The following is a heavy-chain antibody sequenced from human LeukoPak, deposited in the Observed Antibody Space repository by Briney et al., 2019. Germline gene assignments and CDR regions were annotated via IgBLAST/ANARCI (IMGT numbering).Heavy chain of an antibody. D-gene: IGHD5-18*01. Sequence: SETLSLTCTVSAGSIGSYYWSWIRQPPGKGLEWIGYIFYSGSTNYNPSLKSRLTISVDTSKNQFSLKLSSVTAADTAVYYCASGRYSYANEFWGQGTLVTVSS. CDR3: ASGRYSYANEF. J-gene: IGHJ4*02. CDR1: AGSIGSYY. V-gene: IGHV4-59*01. CDR2: IFYSGST.